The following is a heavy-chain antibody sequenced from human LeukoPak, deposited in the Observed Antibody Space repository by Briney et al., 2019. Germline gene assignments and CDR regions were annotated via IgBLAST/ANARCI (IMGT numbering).Heavy chain of an antibody. CDR3: ARGRGFNMVRGVFDY. D-gene: IGHD3-10*01. CDR2: INHSGST. J-gene: IGHJ4*02. CDR1: GGSFSGYY. Sequence: PSETLSLTCAVYGGSFSGYYWSWIRQPPGKGLEWIGEINHSGSTNYNPPLKSRVTISVDTSKNQFSLKLSSVTAADTAVYYCARGRGFNMVRGVFDYWGQGTLVTVSS. V-gene: IGHV4-34*01.